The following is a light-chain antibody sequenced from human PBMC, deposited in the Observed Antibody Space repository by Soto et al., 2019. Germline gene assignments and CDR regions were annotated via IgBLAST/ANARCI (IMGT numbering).Light chain of an antibody. CDR1: SSDVGAYNY. CDR3: SSYTSSNTLV. Sequence: QSALTQPASVSGSPGQSITISCTGTSSDVGAYNYVSWYQQHPGKAPKLMIFEVSDRPSGVSNRFSGSKSGKTASLTISGLQAEAEADYSCSSYTSSNTLVFGGGTKLTVL. J-gene: IGLJ2*01. V-gene: IGLV2-14*01. CDR2: EVS.